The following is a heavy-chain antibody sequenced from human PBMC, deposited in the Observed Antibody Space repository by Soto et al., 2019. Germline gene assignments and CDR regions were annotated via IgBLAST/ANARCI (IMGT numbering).Heavy chain of an antibody. CDR2: VYHGGST. D-gene: IGHD3-9*01. J-gene: IGHJ4*02. CDR3: ARSITFDWLFFDN. V-gene: IGHV4-4*02. Sequence: SETLSLTCAVSGGSISRSNWWSWVRQSPGKGLEWIGEVYHGGSTNYNPSLKSRVTISVDKSKNQFSLKLSSLTAADTAVYYCARSITFDWLFFDNWGQGTLVTVSS. CDR1: GGSISRSNW.